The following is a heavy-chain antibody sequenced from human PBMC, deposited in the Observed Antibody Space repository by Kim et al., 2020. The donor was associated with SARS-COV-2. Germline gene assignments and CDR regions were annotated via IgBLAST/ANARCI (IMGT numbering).Heavy chain of an antibody. V-gene: IGHV4-59*01. Sequence: LKSRVTISVDTSKNQFSLKLSYVTAADTAVYYCARDREIFGVVTGWFDPWGQGTLVTVSS. D-gene: IGHD3-3*01. J-gene: IGHJ5*02. CDR3: ARDREIFGVVTGWFDP.